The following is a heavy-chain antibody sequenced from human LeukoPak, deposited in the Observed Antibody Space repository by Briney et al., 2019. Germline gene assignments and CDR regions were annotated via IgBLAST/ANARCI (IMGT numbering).Heavy chain of an antibody. Sequence: PSETLSLTCAVYGGSFSGYYWSWIRQPPGKGLEWIGEINHSGSTNYNPSLKSRVTISVDTSKNQFSLKLSSVTAADTAVYYCARGGLLLEFDYWGQGTLVTVSS. J-gene: IGHJ4*02. CDR3: ARGGLLLEFDY. V-gene: IGHV4-34*01. CDR1: GGSFSGYY. D-gene: IGHD3-22*01. CDR2: INHSGST.